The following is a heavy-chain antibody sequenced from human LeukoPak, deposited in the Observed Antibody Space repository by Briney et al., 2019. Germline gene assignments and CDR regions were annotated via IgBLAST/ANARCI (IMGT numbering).Heavy chain of an antibody. Sequence: PSKTLSLTCAVYGGSFSGYYWSWIRQPPGKGLEWIGEINHSGSTNYNPSLKSRVTISVDTSKNQFSLKLSSVTAADTAVYYCARGHFGDDYWGQGTLVTVSS. CDR1: GGSFSGYY. CDR2: INHSGST. J-gene: IGHJ4*02. CDR3: ARGHFGDDY. D-gene: IGHD3-10*01. V-gene: IGHV4-34*01.